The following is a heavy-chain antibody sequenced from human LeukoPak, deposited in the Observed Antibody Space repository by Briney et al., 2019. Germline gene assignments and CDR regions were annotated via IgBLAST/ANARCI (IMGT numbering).Heavy chain of an antibody. CDR1: GGSIGSNNYY. CDR2: IYYSGST. V-gene: IGHV4-39*01. J-gene: IGHJ4*02. Sequence: PSETLSLTCTVSGGSIGSNNYYWGWVRQPPGKGLEWIGSIYYSGSTYYNPSLKSRVTISVDKAKNQLSLKLTSVTAADTAVYYCASSNWNGVDYWGQGTLVTVSS. CDR3: ASSNWNGVDY. D-gene: IGHD1-1*01.